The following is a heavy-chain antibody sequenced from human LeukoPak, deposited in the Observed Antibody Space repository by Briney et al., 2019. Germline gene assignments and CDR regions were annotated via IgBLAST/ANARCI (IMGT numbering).Heavy chain of an antibody. CDR3: ARGNYYGSGSLRNYYGMDV. V-gene: IGHV1-46*01. Sequence: ASVKVSCKASGYTFTSYYMHWVRQAPGQGLEWMGIINPSGGSTSYAQKFQGRVTMTRDTSTSTVYMELSSLRSEDTAVYYCARGNYYGSGSLRNYYGMDVWGQGTTVTVSS. D-gene: IGHD3-10*01. CDR2: INPSGGST. CDR1: GYTFTSYY. J-gene: IGHJ6*02.